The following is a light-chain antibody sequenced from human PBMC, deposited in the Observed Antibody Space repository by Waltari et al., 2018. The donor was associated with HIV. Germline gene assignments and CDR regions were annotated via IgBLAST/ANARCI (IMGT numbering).Light chain of an antibody. CDR1: QSLVHSAGNTF. CDR3: IEGTQFPRKCT. J-gene: IGKJ2*02. V-gene: IGKV2-24*01. Sequence: DIVLTQSPLPSPVTLGQPASISCTSSQSLVHSAGNTFLFWLQWRPGLPPRRLICKVSERRSGVPDRVSGRGAGTDFSLKISRVVAEDVGVYYCIEGTQFPRKCTFGQGTRLEIK. CDR2: KVS.